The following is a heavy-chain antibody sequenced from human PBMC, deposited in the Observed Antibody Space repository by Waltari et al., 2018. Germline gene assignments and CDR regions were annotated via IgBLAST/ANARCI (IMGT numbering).Heavy chain of an antibody. J-gene: IGHJ3*02. Sequence: QVQLVQSGAEVKKPGASVKVSCKDSGYTFTGYYMHWVRQAPGQGLEWMGWINPNSGGTNYAQKFQGRVTMTRDTSISTADMELSRLISDDTAVYYCARPIYDFWSGYPRRAFDIWGQGTMVTVSS. CDR3: ARPIYDFWSGYPRRAFDI. D-gene: IGHD3-3*01. CDR2: INPNSGGT. CDR1: GYTFTGYY. V-gene: IGHV1-2*02.